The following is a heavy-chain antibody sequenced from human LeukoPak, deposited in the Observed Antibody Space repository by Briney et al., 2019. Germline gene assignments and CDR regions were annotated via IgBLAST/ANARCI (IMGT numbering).Heavy chain of an antibody. CDR3: ARIVATIIDY. CDR1: GGSISSSSYY. CDR2: IYYSGST. Sequence: SETLSLTCTVSGGSISSSSYYRGWIRQPPGKGLEWIGSIYYSGSTYYNPSLKSRVTISVDTSKNQFSLKLSSVTAADTAVYYCARIVATIIDYWGQGTLVTVSS. J-gene: IGHJ4*02. D-gene: IGHD5-12*01. V-gene: IGHV4-39*01.